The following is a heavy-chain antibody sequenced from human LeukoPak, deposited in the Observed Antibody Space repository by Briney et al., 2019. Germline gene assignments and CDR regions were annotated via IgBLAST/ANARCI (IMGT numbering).Heavy chain of an antibody. D-gene: IGHD3-10*01. CDR2: IYYSGST. CDR1: GGSISSYY. V-gene: IGHV4-59*01. J-gene: IGHJ4*02. CDR3: ARGPFRGFDY. Sequence: PSETLSLTCTVSGGSISSYYWSWIRQPPGKELEWIGYIYYSGSTNYNPSLKSRVTISVDTSKNQFSLKLSSVTAADTAVYYCARGPFRGFDYWGQGTLVTVSS.